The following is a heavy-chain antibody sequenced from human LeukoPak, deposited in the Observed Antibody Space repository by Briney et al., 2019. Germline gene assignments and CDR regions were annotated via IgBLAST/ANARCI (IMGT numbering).Heavy chain of an antibody. D-gene: IGHD2-8*01. CDR1: DYSFTRYG. CDR2: ISTDNGKT. Sequence: GASVKVSCKTSDYSFTRYGVSWGRQAPGQGLEWRGWISTDNGKTNYAQKFRGRVTMTTDTSTNTAYMELRSLRSEDTAMYYCARDWYCPNDVCYNCFDPWGQGTLVSVSS. CDR3: ARDWYCPNDVCYNCFDP. J-gene: IGHJ5*02. V-gene: IGHV1-18*01.